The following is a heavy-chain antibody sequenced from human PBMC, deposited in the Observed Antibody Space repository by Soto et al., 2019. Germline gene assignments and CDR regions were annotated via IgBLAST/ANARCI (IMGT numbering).Heavy chain of an antibody. CDR1: GGSISSGDYY. CDR2: SLYTGST. CDR3: ARDSLAKRGAFDI. D-gene: IGHD3-10*01. J-gene: IGHJ3*02. Sequence: SVTLSLTCTVSGGSISSGDYYWTWIRQPPGKGLEWSGYSLYTGSTYYSPSLRSRVTISVDTTMNKFSLILSSVTAADTAVYSCARDSLAKRGAFDIWGQGTMVTVSS. V-gene: IGHV4-30-4*01.